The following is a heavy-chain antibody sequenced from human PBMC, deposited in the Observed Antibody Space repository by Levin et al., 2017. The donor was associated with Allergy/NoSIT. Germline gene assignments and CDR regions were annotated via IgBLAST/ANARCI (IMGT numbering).Heavy chain of an antibody. V-gene: IGHV3-23*01. CDR2: MSGSGDNT. Sequence: LSLTCAASGFIFSDHAMSWVRQAPGKGLEWVSVMSGSGDNTYYADSAKGRFTISRDNSKNTLYLQMNSLRAEDTAVYYCAKDHGSGSGNYYYYMDGWGKGTTVTVSS. CDR1: GFIFSDHA. CDR3: AKDHGSGSGNYYYYMDG. D-gene: IGHD3-10*01. J-gene: IGHJ6*03.